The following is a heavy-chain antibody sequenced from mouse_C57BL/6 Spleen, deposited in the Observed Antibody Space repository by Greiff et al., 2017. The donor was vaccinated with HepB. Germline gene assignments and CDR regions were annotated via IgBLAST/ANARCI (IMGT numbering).Heavy chain of an antibody. J-gene: IGHJ3*01. D-gene: IGHD3-2*02. V-gene: IGHV1-39*01. CDR1: GYSFTDYN. Sequence: EVKLVESGPELVKPGASVKISCKASGYSFTDYNMNWVKQSNGKSLEWIGVINPNYGTTSYNQKFKGKATLTVDQSSSTAYMQLNSLTSEDSAVYYCARQETAQATWFAYWGQGTLVTVSA. CDR2: INPNYGTT. CDR3: ARQETAQATWFAY.